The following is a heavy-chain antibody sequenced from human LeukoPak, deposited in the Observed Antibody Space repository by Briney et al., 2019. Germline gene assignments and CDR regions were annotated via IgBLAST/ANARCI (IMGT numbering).Heavy chain of an antibody. D-gene: IGHD5-18*01. CDR3: ARDLELEGGYSYGTFDY. Sequence: PGGSLRLSCAASGFTFSTYAMSWVRQAPGKGLEWVSSISSSSSYIYYADSVKGRFTISRDNAKNSLYLQMNSLRAEDTAVYYCARDLELEGGYSYGTFDYWGQGTLVTVSS. CDR1: GFTFSTYA. J-gene: IGHJ4*02. CDR2: ISSSSSYI. V-gene: IGHV3-21*01.